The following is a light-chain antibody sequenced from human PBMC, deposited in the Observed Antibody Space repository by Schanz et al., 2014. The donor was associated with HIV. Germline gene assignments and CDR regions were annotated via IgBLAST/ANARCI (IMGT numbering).Light chain of an antibody. CDR1: SSNIRTNA. CDR2: NTY. CDR3: AGWDDSLNVWV. J-gene: IGLJ3*02. Sequence: QSVLTQPPSASGTPGQRVTISCSVSSSNIRTNAVNWYHQLPGTAPKLLIYNTYHRPSGVPDRFSGSQSDSSASLAISGLQSEDEADYYCAGWDDSLNVWVFGGGTKLTVL. V-gene: IGLV1-44*01.